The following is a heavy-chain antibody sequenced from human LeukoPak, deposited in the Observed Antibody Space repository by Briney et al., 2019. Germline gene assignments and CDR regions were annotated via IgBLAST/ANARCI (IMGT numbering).Heavy chain of an antibody. J-gene: IGHJ6*03. V-gene: IGHV4-61*02. D-gene: IGHD6-13*01. CDR1: GGSISSGSYY. CDR3: ARVREAAAGTNYYYYMDV. CDR2: IYSSGST. Sequence: PSQTLSLTCTVSGGSISSGSYYWSWIRQPAGKGLEWIGRIYSSGSTNYNPSLKSRVTISVDTSKNQFSLKLSSVTAADTAVYYCARVREAAAGTNYYYYMDVWGKGTTVTISS.